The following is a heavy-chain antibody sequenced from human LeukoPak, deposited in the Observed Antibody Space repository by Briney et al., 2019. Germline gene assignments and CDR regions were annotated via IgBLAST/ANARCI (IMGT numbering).Heavy chain of an antibody. J-gene: IGHJ4*02. CDR3: ARLPSH. V-gene: IGHV4-59*08. CDR1: GGSISNYD. Sequence: SETLSLTCTVSGGSISNYDWSWIRQPPGKEPEWIGNISDRGGATYNPSLKSRVTMSVDTSKTHFSLKLNSVTAADTAVYYCARLPSHWGQGTLVTASS. CDR2: ISDRGGA.